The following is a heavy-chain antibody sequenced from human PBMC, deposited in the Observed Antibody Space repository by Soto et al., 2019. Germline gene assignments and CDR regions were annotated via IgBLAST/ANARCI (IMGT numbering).Heavy chain of an antibody. CDR2: MNPNSGNT. Sequence: QVQLVQSRAEVKTPGASGKVSCKASGYTFATYDINWVRQAPGQGLEWMGWMNPNSGNTGYAQKFQGRLTMTRDTALSVAHMELSSLRNEDTAVYYCARSDGYNFNWLDSWGQGTLVTVSA. CDR3: ARSDGYNFNWLDS. J-gene: IGHJ5*01. CDR1: GYTFATYD. D-gene: IGHD2-21*01. V-gene: IGHV1-8*01.